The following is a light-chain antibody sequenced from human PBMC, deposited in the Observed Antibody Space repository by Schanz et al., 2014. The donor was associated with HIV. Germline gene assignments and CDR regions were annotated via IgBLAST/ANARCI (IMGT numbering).Light chain of an antibody. CDR2: AAS. Sequence: EIVLTQSPDTLSLSPGGRATLSCGASQRLSSAYLAWYQQKFGQAPRLLIYAASTRATDIPARFSGSGSGTEFTLTISSLQSEDFAVYYCQQYNNWPRTFGQGTRLEIK. CDR1: QRLSSAY. V-gene: IGKV3-15*01. J-gene: IGKJ5*01. CDR3: QQYNNWPRT.